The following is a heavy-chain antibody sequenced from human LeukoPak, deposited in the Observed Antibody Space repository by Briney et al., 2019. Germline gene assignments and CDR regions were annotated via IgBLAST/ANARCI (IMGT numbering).Heavy chain of an antibody. CDR1: GFTFSSYW. V-gene: IGHV3-7*01. J-gene: IGHJ4*02. Sequence: GGSLRLSCAASGFTFSSYWMSWVRQAPGKGLEWVANIKQDGSEKYYVDSVKGRFTISRDNAKNSLYLQMNSLRAEDTAVYYCAREQYCSSTSCYTSSDYWGQGTLVTVSS. CDR3: AREQYCSSTSCYTSSDY. CDR2: IKQDGSEK. D-gene: IGHD2-2*02.